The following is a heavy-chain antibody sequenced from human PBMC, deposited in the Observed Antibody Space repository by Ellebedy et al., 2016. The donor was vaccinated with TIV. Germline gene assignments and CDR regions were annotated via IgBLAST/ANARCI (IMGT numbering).Heavy chain of an antibody. CDR2: IYYSGST. CDR1: GGSISSRGYY. V-gene: IGHV4-39*02. CDR3: ARGDYWFDP. Sequence: MPSETLSLTCTVSGGSISSRGYYWGWIRQPPGKGLEWFGSIYYSGSTYYSPSLKSRVTISLDTSKNHVSLRLSSVTAADTAVYYCARGDYWFDPWGQGMLVTVSS. D-gene: IGHD2-21*02. J-gene: IGHJ5*02.